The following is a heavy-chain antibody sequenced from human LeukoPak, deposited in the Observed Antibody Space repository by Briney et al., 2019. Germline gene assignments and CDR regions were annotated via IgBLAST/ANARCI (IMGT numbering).Heavy chain of an antibody. CDR1: GYRFTDYW. CDR2: IYPGDSDT. J-gene: IGHJ6*02. D-gene: IGHD1-7*01. V-gene: IGHV5-51*01. CDR3: ARGAAGTTPDYYYVGLDV. Sequence: GESPKISCKGSGYRFTDYWIGWVRQMAGKGLEWMGIIYPGDSDTRYSPSFQGQVTISADKSINTAHLQWSSLKASDTAMYYCARGAAGTTPDYYYVGLDVWGQGTTVRVSS.